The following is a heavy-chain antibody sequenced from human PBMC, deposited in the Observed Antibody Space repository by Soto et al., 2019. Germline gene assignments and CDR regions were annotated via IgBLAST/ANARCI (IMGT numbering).Heavy chain of an antibody. J-gene: IGHJ6*03. Sequence: GGSLRLSCAASGFTFSSYWMHWVRQAPGKGLVWVSRINSDGSSTSYADSVKGRFTISRDNAKNTLYLQMNSLRAEDTAVYYCARAGSGDYYYYMDVWGKGTTVTVSS. V-gene: IGHV3-74*01. CDR3: ARAGSGDYYYYMDV. CDR1: GFTFSSYW. CDR2: INSDGSST. D-gene: IGHD2-15*01.